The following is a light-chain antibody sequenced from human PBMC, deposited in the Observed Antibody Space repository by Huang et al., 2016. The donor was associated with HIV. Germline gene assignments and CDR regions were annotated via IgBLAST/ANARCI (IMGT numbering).Light chain of an antibody. J-gene: IGKJ5*01. V-gene: IGKV1-33*01. CDR2: DAS. CDR3: QQYDNLPIT. CDR1: QDISKY. Sequence: DIQMTQSPSSLSASVGDRVTITCQASQDISKYLNWYQQKQGKAPRALIYDASNLETGVPSRFSGSGSGTYFRLTINSLQPEDIATYYCQQYDNLPITFGQGTRLEIK.